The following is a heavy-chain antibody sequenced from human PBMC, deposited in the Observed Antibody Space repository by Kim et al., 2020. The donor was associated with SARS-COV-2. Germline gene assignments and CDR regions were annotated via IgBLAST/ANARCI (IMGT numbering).Heavy chain of an antibody. J-gene: IGHJ4*02. Sequence: TPSLKTQVTISVDKSKNQFSLKLSSVTAADTAVYYCARVLAVAGTSPFDYWGQGTLVTVSS. D-gene: IGHD6-19*01. CDR3: ARVLAVAGTSPFDY. V-gene: IGHV4-4*02.